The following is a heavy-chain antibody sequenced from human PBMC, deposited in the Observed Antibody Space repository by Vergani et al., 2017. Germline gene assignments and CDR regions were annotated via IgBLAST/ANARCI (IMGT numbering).Heavy chain of an antibody. CDR1: GGSLSGYF. CDR3: ASRRPRLNLGSKSNAGTFDS. CDR2: ITAIGSA. Sequence: QVHLQQRGAGVLKPSETLSLTCGVIGGSLSGYFWSWIRQSPGRGLEWIGEITAIGSAKYSPSATSRVTISVDTFRGEFTLTVPSVTAADTGLYFCASRRPRLNLGSKSNAGTFDSWGQGTLVTVSS. D-gene: IGHD3-10*01. J-gene: IGHJ4*02. V-gene: IGHV4-34*02.